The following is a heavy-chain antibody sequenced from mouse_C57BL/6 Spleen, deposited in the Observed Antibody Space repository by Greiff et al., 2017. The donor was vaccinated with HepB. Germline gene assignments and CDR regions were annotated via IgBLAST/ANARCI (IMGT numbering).Heavy chain of an antibody. CDR1: GYTLTSYW. Sequence: QVQLQQPGAELVNPGASVNLSCKASGYTLTSYWMHWVKQRPGQGLEWIGEINSSNGRTNYNEKSKSKPTLTVDKSSSTAYMPLSSPTSEDSAVSYCASLLLNFDYWDKGTTLSDSS. CDR3: ASLLLNFDY. V-gene: IGHV1S81*02. CDR2: INSSNGRT. D-gene: IGHD2-10*01. J-gene: IGHJ2*01.